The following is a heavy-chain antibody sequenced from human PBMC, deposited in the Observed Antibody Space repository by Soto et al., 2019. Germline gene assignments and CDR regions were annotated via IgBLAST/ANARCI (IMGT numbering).Heavy chain of an antibody. CDR3: ARVEWLRHPYFDY. CDR1: GYTFTGYY. D-gene: IGHD5-12*01. J-gene: IGHJ4*02. V-gene: IGHV1-2*02. CDR2: INPNSGGT. Sequence: QVQLVQSGAEVKKPGASVKVSCKASGYTFTGYYMHWVRQASGQGLEWMGWINPNSGGTNYAQKFQGTVTMTRDTSISTAYMELSRLRSDDTAVYYCARVEWLRHPYFDYWGQGTLVTVSS.